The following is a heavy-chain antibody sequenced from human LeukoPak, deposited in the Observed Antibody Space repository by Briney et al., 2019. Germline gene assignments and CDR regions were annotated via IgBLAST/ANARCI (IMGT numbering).Heavy chain of an antibody. J-gene: IGHJ4*02. CDR1: GGSISSYY. CDR2: IYYSGST. D-gene: IGHD6-19*01. V-gene: IGHV4-59*01. CDR3: ARVLLSTAGYFDY. Sequence: RSETPSPTCTVSGGSISSYYGSWIRQPPRKGLEWIVYIYYSGSTNYNPSLKSRVTISVDTSKNQFSLNLSSVTAADMAVYYCARVLLSTAGYFDYWGQGTLVTVSS.